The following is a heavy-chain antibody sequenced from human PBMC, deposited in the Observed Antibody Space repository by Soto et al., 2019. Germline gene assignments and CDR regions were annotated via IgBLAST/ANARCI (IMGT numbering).Heavy chain of an antibody. CDR3: ARGQYYGSGSYYNNDY. CDR1: GGYLSSYC. CDR2: IYYSGST. V-gene: IGHV4-59*01. Sequence: SETLSLTCTVSGGYLSSYCWRWLRQPPGKGLEWIGYIYYSGSTNYNPSLTSRVTISVETSKNQFSLKLSSVTAAATAVYYCARGQYYGSGSYYNNDYWGQGTLVTVSS. D-gene: IGHD3-10*01. J-gene: IGHJ4*02.